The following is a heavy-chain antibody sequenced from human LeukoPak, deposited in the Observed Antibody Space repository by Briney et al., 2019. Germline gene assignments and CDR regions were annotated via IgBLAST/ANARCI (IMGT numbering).Heavy chain of an antibody. J-gene: IGHJ4*02. CDR2: ISPHSGNR. CDR3: ARIPELAGTNFDF. Sequence: ASVKVSCKASGYTFTSYGISWVRQAPGQGLEWMGWISPHSGNRNYAQNLQGRVTMTTDTSTSTAYMELRSLRSDDTAMYYCARIPELAGTNFDFWGQGTLVTVSS. V-gene: IGHV1-18*01. CDR1: GYTFTSYG. D-gene: IGHD6-19*01.